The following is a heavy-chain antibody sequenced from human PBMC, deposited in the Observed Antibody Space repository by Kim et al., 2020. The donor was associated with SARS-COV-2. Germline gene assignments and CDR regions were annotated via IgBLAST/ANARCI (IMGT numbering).Heavy chain of an antibody. J-gene: IGHJ4*01. CDR1: GFTFSASA. Sequence: GGSLRLSCAASGFTFSASAMHWVRQASGKGLEWVGRIRSKPNNYATSYAASVTGRFTISRVDSTNTVYLQMDSLKTDYTAVYFCSRHSGKHGDRGFDNWG. CDR2: IRSKPNNYAT. V-gene: IGHV3-73*01. D-gene: IGHD4-17*01. CDR3: SRHSGKHGDRGFDN.